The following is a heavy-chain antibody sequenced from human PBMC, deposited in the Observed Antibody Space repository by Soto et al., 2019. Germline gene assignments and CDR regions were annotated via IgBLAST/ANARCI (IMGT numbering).Heavy chain of an antibody. CDR2: IIPILGIA. Sequence: SVKVSCKASGVTFSSYTISWVRRAPGQGLEWMGRIIPILGIANYAQKFQGRVTITADKSTSTAYMELSSLRSEDTAVYYCATPRGIAAAGTGTGYYFDYWGQGTLVTVSS. D-gene: IGHD6-13*01. J-gene: IGHJ4*02. V-gene: IGHV1-69*02. CDR1: GVTFSSYT. CDR3: ATPRGIAAAGTGTGYYFDY.